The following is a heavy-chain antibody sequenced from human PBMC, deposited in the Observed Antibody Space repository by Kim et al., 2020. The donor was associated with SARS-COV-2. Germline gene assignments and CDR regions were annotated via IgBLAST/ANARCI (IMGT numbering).Heavy chain of an antibody. J-gene: IGHJ6*03. CDR1: GYTFTSYY. V-gene: IGHV1-46*01. D-gene: IGHD2-2*01. CDR3: ARDGGYCSSTSCEIYYYYYMDV. Sequence: ASVKVSCKASGYTFTSYYMHWVRQAPGQGLEWMGIINPSGGSTSYAQKFQGRVTMTRDTSTSTVYMELSSLRSEDTAVYYCARDGGYCSSTSCEIYYYYYMDVWGKGTTVTVSS. CDR2: INPSGGST.